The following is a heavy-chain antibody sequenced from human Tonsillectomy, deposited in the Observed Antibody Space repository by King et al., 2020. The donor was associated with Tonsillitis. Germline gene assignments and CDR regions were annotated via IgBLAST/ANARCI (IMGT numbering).Heavy chain of an antibody. Sequence: QLVQSGAEVKKPGASVKVSCMVFGYTLTELSMHWVRQAPGKGLEWMGGFDPEDGETIYAQKFQGRVTMTEDTSTDPAYMELSSLRSEDTAVYYCATSGVAEAGQPTRTTGYYYYGMDVWGQGTTVTVSS. V-gene: IGHV1-24*01. D-gene: IGHD6-19*01. CDR3: ATSGVAEAGQPTRTTGYYYYGMDV. CDR2: FDPEDGET. J-gene: IGHJ6*02. CDR1: GYTLTELS.